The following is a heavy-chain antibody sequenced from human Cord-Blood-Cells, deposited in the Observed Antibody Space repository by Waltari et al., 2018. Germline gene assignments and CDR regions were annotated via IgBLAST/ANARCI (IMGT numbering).Heavy chain of an antibody. CDR1: GGSFSGDY. V-gene: IGHV4-34*01. CDR3: ARARDLNWGFSCDY. J-gene: IGHJ4*02. Sequence: QVQLQQWGAGLLKPSETLSLTCAVYGGSFSGDYWSWIRQPPGKGLEWIGEINHSGSTSYNPSAKMRITISVNTAKNQFSLKLSSVTAADTTVYYCARARDLNWGFSCDYWGQGTLVTVSS. CDR2: INHSGST. D-gene: IGHD7-27*01.